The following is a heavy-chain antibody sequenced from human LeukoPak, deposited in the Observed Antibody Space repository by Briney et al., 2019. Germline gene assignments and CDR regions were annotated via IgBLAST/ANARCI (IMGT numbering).Heavy chain of an antibody. CDR3: AKNWGSLDY. D-gene: IGHD7-27*01. J-gene: IGHJ4*02. V-gene: IGHV3-66*01. Sequence: PGGSLILSCAGTGFSVSGNYMAWVRQAPGKGLEWVSTIYGGGSTYYADSVRGRFTISRDNSQNTLYLQMNSLRAEDTAVYYCAKNWGSLDYWGPGTLVTVSS. CDR1: GFSVSGNY. CDR2: IYGGGST.